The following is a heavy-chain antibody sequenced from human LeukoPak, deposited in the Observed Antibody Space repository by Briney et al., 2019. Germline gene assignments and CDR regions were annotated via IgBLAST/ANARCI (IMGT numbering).Heavy chain of an antibody. J-gene: IGHJ4*02. D-gene: IGHD1-26*01. V-gene: IGHV1-69*13. Sequence: SVKVSCKASVGTFSSYAISWVRQAPGQGLEWMGGIIPIFGTANYAQKFQGRVTITAGESTSTAYMELSSLRSEDTAVYYCAATSYGHYWGQGTLVTVSS. CDR3: AATSYGHY. CDR1: VGTFSSYA. CDR2: IIPIFGTA.